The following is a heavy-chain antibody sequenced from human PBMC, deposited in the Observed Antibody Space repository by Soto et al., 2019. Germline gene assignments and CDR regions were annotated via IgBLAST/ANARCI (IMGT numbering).Heavy chain of an antibody. D-gene: IGHD2-15*01. V-gene: IGHV1-46*01. CDR2: INTSGGST. Sequence: QVQLVQSGAEVKKPGASVKVSCKASGYTFTSYYMHWVRQAPGQGLEWMGIINTSGGSTSYAQKFQGGVTMTRDTSTRTVYMELSSLRSEDTAVYYCAAITDIVVVVAGAYAFDIWGQGTMVTVSS. CDR1: GYTFTSYY. J-gene: IGHJ3*02. CDR3: AAITDIVVVVAGAYAFDI.